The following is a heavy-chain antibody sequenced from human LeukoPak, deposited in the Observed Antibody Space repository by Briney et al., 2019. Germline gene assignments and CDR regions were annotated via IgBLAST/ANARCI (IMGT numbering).Heavy chain of an antibody. V-gene: IGHV3-74*01. D-gene: IGHD3-9*01. CDR3: ARDRETYYDILTGYYTLGDAFDI. Sequence: AGGSLRPSCAASGFTFSTYWMHWVRQAPGKGVVWVSRINRDGSSTSYADSVKGRFTNSRDNAKNTLYLQMNSLRAEDKAVYYCARDRETYYDILTGYYTLGDAFDIWGQGTMVTVSS. J-gene: IGHJ3*02. CDR1: GFTFSTYW. CDR2: INRDGSST.